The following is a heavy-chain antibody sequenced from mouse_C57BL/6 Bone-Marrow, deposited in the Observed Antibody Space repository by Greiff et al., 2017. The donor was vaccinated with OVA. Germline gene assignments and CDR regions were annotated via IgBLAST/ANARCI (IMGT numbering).Heavy chain of an antibody. CDR2: IDPENGDT. J-gene: IGHJ2*01. D-gene: IGHD1-1*01. Sequence: EVQLQQSGAEPVRPGASVKLSCTASGFNIKDDYMHWVKQRPEQGLEWIGWIDPENGDTEYASKFQGKATITADTSSNTAYLQLSSLTSEDTAVYYCTTVVVDYWGQGTTLTVSS. CDR1: GFNIKDDY. CDR3: TTVVVDY. V-gene: IGHV14-4*01.